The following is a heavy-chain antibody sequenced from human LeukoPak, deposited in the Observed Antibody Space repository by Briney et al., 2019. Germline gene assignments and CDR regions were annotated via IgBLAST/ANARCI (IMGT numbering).Heavy chain of an antibody. CDR2: INHSGST. V-gene: IGHV4-34*01. D-gene: IGHD6-19*01. J-gene: IGHJ4*02. CDR1: GGSFSGYY. Sequence: PSETLSLTCAVYGGSFSGYYWSWIRQPPGKGLEWIGEINHSGSTNYNPSLKSRVTISVDTSKNQFSLKLSSVTAADTAVHYCARGLAVDKSAYFDYWGQGTLVTVSS. CDR3: ARGLAVDKSAYFDY.